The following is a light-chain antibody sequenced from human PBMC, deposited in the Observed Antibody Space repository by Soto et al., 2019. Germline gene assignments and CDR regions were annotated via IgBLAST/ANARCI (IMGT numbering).Light chain of an antibody. CDR1: QTVSTN. Sequence: EILMTQSPALLSVSPGAGVTLFCGATQTVSTNLAWYQQVPGQAPRLLIYGSSARATGIPARFSGSGSGTEFTLTISRLQPDDFATYHCQQYNSYWTFGQGTKVDIK. CDR3: QQYNSYWT. CDR2: GSS. J-gene: IGKJ1*01. V-gene: IGKV3-15*01.